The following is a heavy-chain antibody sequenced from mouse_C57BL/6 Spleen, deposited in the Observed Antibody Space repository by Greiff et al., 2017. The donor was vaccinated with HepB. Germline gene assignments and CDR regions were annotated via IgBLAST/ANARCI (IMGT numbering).Heavy chain of an antibody. CDR1: GYTFTSYW. D-gene: IGHD2-2*01. CDR3: ARSVYGYDGAMDY. Sequence: QVQLQQPGAELVKPGASVKMSCKASGYTFTSYWITWVKQRPGQGLEWIGDIYPGSGSTNYNEKFKSKATLTVDTSSSTAYMQLSSLTSEDSAVYYCARSVYGYDGAMDYWGQGTSVTVSS. J-gene: IGHJ4*01. V-gene: IGHV1-55*01. CDR2: IYPGSGST.